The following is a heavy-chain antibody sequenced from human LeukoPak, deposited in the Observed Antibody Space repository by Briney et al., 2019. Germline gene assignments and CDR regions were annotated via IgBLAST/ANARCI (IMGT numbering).Heavy chain of an antibody. CDR3: ARGLHQRELLFSRRRYNWFDP. V-gene: IGHV3-21*01. CDR2: ITSTSSYK. CDR1: GFTFSSYS. J-gene: IGHJ5*02. D-gene: IGHD3-10*01. Sequence: GGSLRLSCAASGFTFSSYSMNWVRQAPGKGLEWISPITSTSSYKFYADSVKGRFTISRDNAQNSLYLQMNSLRAEDTAVYYCARGLHQRELLFSRRRYNWFDPWGQGTLVTVSS.